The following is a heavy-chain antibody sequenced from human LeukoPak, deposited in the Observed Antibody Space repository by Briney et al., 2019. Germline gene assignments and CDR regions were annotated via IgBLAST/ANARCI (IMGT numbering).Heavy chain of an antibody. D-gene: IGHD3-22*01. Sequence: ASVKVSCKASGGTFSSYAISWVRQAPGQGLEWMGGIIPILGIANYAQKFQGRVTITADKSTSTAYMELSSLRSEDTAVYYCARTSYDSSGYFTMTNWGQGTLVTVSS. CDR3: ARTSYDSSGYFTMTN. V-gene: IGHV1-69*10. J-gene: IGHJ4*02. CDR2: IIPILGIA. CDR1: GGTFSSYA.